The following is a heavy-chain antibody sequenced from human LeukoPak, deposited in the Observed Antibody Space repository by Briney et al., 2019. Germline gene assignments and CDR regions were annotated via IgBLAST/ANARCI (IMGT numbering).Heavy chain of an antibody. D-gene: IGHD2-2*01. J-gene: IGHJ5*02. CDR1: GFTFGDYA. Sequence: PARSLRLSCTASGFTFGDYAMSWFRQAPGKGLEWAGFIRSKAYGGTTEYAASVKGRFTISRDDSKSIAYLQMNSLKTEDTAVYYCTRAYTQLGFDPWGQGTLVTVSS. CDR3: TRAYTQLGFDP. V-gene: IGHV3-49*03. CDR2: IRSKAYGGTT.